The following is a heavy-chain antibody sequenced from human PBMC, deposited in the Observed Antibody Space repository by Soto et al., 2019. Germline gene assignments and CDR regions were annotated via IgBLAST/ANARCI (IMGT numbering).Heavy chain of an antibody. J-gene: IGHJ6*02. CDR3: ARGHHSYYYGMDV. CDR1: GFTFSSYS. CDR2: IIGISSYI. Sequence: GGSLRLSCAASGFTFSSYSMNWVRQAPGKGLEWVSSIIGISSYIYYADSVKGRFTISREKAKNSLYLQMNSLRAEDTAVYYCARGHHSYYYGMDVWGQGTTVTVSS. V-gene: IGHV3-21*01.